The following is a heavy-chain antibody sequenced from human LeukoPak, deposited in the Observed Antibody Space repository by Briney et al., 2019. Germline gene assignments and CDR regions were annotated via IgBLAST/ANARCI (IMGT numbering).Heavy chain of an antibody. CDR3: ARCDYYDSSGYYRLYYYYYGMDV. Sequence: GRSLRLSCAASGFTFSSYGMHWVRQAPGKGLEWVAVIWYDGSNKYNADSVKGRFTISRDNSKNTLYPQMNSLRAEDTAVYYCARCDYYDSSGYYRLYYYYYGMDVWGQGTTVTVSS. CDR1: GFTFSSYG. V-gene: IGHV3-33*01. J-gene: IGHJ6*02. D-gene: IGHD3-22*01. CDR2: IWYDGSNK.